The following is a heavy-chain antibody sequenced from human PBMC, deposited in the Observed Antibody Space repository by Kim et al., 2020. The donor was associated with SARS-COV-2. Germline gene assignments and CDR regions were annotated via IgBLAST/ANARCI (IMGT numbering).Heavy chain of an antibody. V-gene: IGHV3-23*03. D-gene: IGHD6-13*01. CDR1: GFTFSSYA. CDR2: IYSGGSST. Sequence: GGSLRLSCAASGFTFSSYAMSWVRQAPGKGLEWVSVIYSGGSSTYYADSVKGRFTISRDNSKNTLYLQMNSLRAEDTAVYYCAKDLDSSWYFVAFDIWGQGTMVTVSS. J-gene: IGHJ3*02. CDR3: AKDLDSSWYFVAFDI.